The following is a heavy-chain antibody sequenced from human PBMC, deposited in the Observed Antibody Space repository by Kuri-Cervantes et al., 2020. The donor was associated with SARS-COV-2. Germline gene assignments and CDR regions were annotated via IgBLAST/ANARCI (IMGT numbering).Heavy chain of an antibody. CDR1: GGSLSNFY. CDR2: IYASGTT. J-gene: IGHJ6*03. D-gene: IGHD3-3*01. Sequence: SETLSLTCTVSGGSLSNFYWSWIRQSAEKGLEWIGRIYASGTTKFNPSLKSRLSMSVDTSKNQFSLRLTSVTAADTAVYYCARGRGGYHMGGYYFYSMDVWGKGTTVTVSS. V-gene: IGHV4-4*07. CDR3: ARGRGGYHMGGYYFYSMDV.